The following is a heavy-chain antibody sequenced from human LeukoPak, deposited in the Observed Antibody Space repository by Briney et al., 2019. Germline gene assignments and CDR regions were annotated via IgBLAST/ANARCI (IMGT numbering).Heavy chain of an antibody. V-gene: IGHV4-59*08. CDR3: ARGAPLNYYDSSGFFDY. D-gene: IGHD3-22*01. CDR2: IYYSGST. Sequence: SETLSLTCAVYGGSFSGYYWSWIRQPPGKGLEWIGYIYYSGSTNYNPSLKSRVTISVDTSKNQFSLKLSSVTAADTAVYYCARGAPLNYYDSSGFFDYWGQGTLVTVSS. J-gene: IGHJ4*02. CDR1: GGSFSGYY.